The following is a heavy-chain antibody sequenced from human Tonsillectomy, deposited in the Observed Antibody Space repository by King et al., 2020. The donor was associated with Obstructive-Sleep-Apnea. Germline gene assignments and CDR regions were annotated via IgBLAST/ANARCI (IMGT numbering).Heavy chain of an antibody. Sequence: VQLVESGGDLVQPGRSLRLSCAVSGFTFDDYAMHWVRQAPGKGLEWVSGITWNSASIGYADSVKGRFTISRDNAKNSLYLQLNSLIHEDTALYYCAKDGSNYGAVSWSFDGWGQGTLVTVSS. J-gene: IGHJ4*02. CDR1: GFTFDDYA. D-gene: IGHD3-10*01. CDR3: AKDGSNYGAVSWSFDG. CDR2: ITWNSASI. V-gene: IGHV3-9*01.